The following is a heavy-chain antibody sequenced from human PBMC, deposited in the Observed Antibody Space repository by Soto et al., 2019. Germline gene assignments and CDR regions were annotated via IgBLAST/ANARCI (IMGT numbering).Heavy chain of an antibody. CDR3: ARVFSDSSSFFDP. CDR1: GGSISSGGYY. Sequence: QVQLQESGPGLVKPSQTLSLTCTVSGGSISSGGYYWSWIRQHPGKGLEWIGYIYYSGSTYYNPSLKSRVTISVDTSKHHFSLKLSSVTAADTAVYYCARVFSDSSSFFDPWGQGTLVTVSS. V-gene: IGHV4-31*03. CDR2: IYYSGST. D-gene: IGHD6-13*01. J-gene: IGHJ5*02.